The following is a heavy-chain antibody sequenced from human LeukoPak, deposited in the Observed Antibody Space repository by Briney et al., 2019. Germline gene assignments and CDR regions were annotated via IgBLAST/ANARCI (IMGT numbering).Heavy chain of an antibody. Sequence: ASVKVSCKASGYTFTSYAMNWVRQAPGQGLEWMGWINTNTGNPTYAQGFTGRFVFSLDTSVSTAYLQISSLKADDTAVYYCAKLKAPPGFDSYYYMDVWGKGTTVTVSS. J-gene: IGHJ6*03. CDR2: INTNTGNP. CDR3: AKLKAPPGFDSYYYMDV. CDR1: GYTFTSYA. V-gene: IGHV7-4-1*02. D-gene: IGHD1-7*01.